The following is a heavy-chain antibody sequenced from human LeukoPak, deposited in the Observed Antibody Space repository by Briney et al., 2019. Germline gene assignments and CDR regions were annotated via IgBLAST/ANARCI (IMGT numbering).Heavy chain of an antibody. CDR1: GFTFDDYG. CDR3: ARDPYAGYYYYMDV. V-gene: IGHV3-20*04. CDR2: INWNGGST. J-gene: IGHJ6*03. Sequence: GGSLRLSCAASGFTFDDYGMSWVRQAPGKGLEWVSGINWNGGSTGYADSVKGRFTISRDNAKNSLYLQMNSLRAEDTALYYCARDPYAGYYYYMDVWGKGTTVTVSS. D-gene: IGHD2-2*01.